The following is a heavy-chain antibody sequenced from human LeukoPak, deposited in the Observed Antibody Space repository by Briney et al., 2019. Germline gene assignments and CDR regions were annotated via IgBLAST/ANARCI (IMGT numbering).Heavy chain of an antibody. D-gene: IGHD3-3*01. Sequence: GGSLRLSCEGFGLTFSRDWMSWVRQAPGKGLEWVSAISGSGGSTYYADSVKGRFTISRDNSKNTLYLQMTSLRAEDTAVYYCAKGPRTITIFVGDVWGKGTTVTVSS. CDR1: GLTFSRDW. CDR2: ISGSGGST. V-gene: IGHV3-23*01. CDR3: AKGPRTITIFVGDV. J-gene: IGHJ6*04.